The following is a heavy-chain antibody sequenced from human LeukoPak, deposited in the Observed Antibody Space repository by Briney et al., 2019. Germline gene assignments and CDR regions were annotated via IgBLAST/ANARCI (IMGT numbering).Heavy chain of an antibody. D-gene: IGHD4-17*01. V-gene: IGHV4-59*01. CDR2: IYYSGST. CDR3: ARVPGGDYVRYYYYYYMDV. CDR1: GGSISSYY. Sequence: SETLSLTCTVSGGSISSYYWSWIRQPPAKGQEWIGYIYYSGSTNYNPSLKSRVTISVDTSKNQFSLKLSSVTAADTAVYYCARVPGGDYVRYYYYYYMDVWGKGTTVTVSS. J-gene: IGHJ6*03.